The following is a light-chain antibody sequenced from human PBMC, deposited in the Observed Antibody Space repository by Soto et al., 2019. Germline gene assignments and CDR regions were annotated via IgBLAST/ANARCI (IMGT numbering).Light chain of an antibody. V-gene: IGKV3-11*01. CDR2: DAS. Sequence: EIVMTQSPATLSVSPGERATLPCRASQSVSSSYLAWYQQKPGQAPRLLIYDASNRATGIPARFSGSGSGTDFTLTISSLEPEDFAVYYCQQRSNWPTFGQGTRLEIK. CDR1: QSVSSSY. J-gene: IGKJ5*01. CDR3: QQRSNWPT.